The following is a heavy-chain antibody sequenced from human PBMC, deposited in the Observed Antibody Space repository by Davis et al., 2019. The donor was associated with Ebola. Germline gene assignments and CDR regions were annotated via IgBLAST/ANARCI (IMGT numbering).Heavy chain of an antibody. CDR1: GFTFSSYG. CDR2: ISYDGSNK. J-gene: IGHJ6*04. Sequence: GGSLRLSCAASGFTFSSYGMHWVRQAPGKGLEWVAVISYDGSNKYYADSVKGRFTISRDNSKNTLYLQMNSLRAEDTAVYYCAREIYYDILTGPSYGMDVWGKGTTVTVSS. V-gene: IGHV3-30*03. D-gene: IGHD3-9*01. CDR3: AREIYYDILTGPSYGMDV.